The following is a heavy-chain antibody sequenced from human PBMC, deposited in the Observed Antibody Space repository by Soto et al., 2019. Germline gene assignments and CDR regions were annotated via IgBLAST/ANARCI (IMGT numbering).Heavy chain of an antibody. D-gene: IGHD2-15*01. J-gene: IGHJ4*02. CDR2: INHSGST. Sequence: QVQLQQWGAGLLKPSETLSLTCAVYGGSFSGYYWSWIRQPPGKGLEWIGEINHSGSTNYNPSLKSRVTISVDTSKNQFSRKLSSVTAADTAVYYCARAVYCSGGSCYSAVSDWGQGTLVTVSS. CDR3: ARAVYCSGGSCYSAVSD. CDR1: GGSFSGYY. V-gene: IGHV4-34*01.